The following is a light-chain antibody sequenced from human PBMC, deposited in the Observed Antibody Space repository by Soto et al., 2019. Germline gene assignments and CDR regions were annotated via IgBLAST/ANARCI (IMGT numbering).Light chain of an antibody. CDR1: SSDIGNNY. CDR2: ETN. Sequence: QPVLTQPPSVSAAPVHKVTISCSGSSSDIGNNYVSWYQHIPGTPPKLLIYETNKRPSGIPDRFSASKSGTSASLGITGLQTGDEADYYCGTWDNSLSADVFGSGTKVTVL. CDR3: GTWDNSLSADV. J-gene: IGLJ1*01. V-gene: IGLV1-51*02.